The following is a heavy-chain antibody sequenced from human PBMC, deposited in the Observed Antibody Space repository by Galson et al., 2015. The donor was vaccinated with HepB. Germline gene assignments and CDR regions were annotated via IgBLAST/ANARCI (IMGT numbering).Heavy chain of an antibody. J-gene: IGHJ3*02. CDR2: IIPIFGTA. CDR3: ASSMGDSGSWYGGAFDI. Sequence: SVKVSCKASGGTFSSYAISWVRQAPGQGLEWMGGIIPIFGTANYAQKFQGRVTITADESTSTAYMELSSLRSEDTAVYYCASSMGDSGSWYGGAFDIWGQGTMVTVSS. CDR1: GGTFSSYA. D-gene: IGHD6-13*01. V-gene: IGHV1-69*13.